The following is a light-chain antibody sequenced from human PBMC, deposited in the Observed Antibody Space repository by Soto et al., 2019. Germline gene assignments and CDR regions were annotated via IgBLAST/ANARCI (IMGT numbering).Light chain of an antibody. Sequence: EIVLTQSPGTLSVSPGERATLSCRASQSVSSKLAWYQQKPGQAPRLLFYGASTGATGIPARFSGSGSETEFTLSISSLQSEDFAVYYCQQYNNLTGTFGQGTKVEIK. CDR2: GAS. J-gene: IGKJ1*01. CDR1: QSVSSK. V-gene: IGKV3-15*01. CDR3: QQYNNLTGT.